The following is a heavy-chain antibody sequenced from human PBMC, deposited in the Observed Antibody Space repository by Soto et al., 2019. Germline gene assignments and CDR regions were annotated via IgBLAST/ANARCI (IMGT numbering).Heavy chain of an antibody. CDR1: GASVSSGSNY. CDR3: ARDYASRLGGSGNGFDY. V-gene: IGHV4-61*01. D-gene: IGHD1-26*01. CDR2: IYYSGST. Sequence: QVQLQESGPGLMKPSETLSLTCTVSGASVSSGSNYWSWIRQPPGKGLEWIGYIYYSGSTSYNPSLKIRVTISADTSKNQFSLKLSSVTAADTAVYYCARDYASRLGGSGNGFDYWGQGTLVTVSS. J-gene: IGHJ4*02.